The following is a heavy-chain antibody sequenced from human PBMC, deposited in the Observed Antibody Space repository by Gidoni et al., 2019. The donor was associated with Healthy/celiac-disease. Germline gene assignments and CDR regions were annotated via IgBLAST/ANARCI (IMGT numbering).Heavy chain of an antibody. D-gene: IGHD1-26*01. CDR3: ARDRGVGATFYYYYMDV. J-gene: IGHJ6*03. CDR1: GFTFSSYS. CDR2: ISSSSSTI. Sequence: EVQLVESGGGLVQPGGSLRLSCAASGFTFSSYSMNWVRQAPGKGLEWVSYISSSSSTIYYADSVKGRFTISRDNVKNSLYLQMNSLRDEDTAVYYCARDRGVGATFYYYYMDVWGKGTTVTVSS. V-gene: IGHV3-48*02.